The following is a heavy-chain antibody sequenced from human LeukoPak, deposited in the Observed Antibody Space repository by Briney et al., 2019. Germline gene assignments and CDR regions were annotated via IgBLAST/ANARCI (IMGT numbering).Heavy chain of an antibody. CDR3: ARDRVGYNRFDY. V-gene: IGHV3-30*04. D-gene: IGHD5-18*01. J-gene: IGHJ4*02. CDR1: GFTFSSYA. CDR2: ISYDGSNK. Sequence: GGSLRLSCAASGFTFSSYAMHWVRQAPGKGLEWVAVISYDGSNKYYADSVKGRFTISRDNAKNSLYLQMNSLRAEDTAVYYCARDRVGYNRFDYWGQGTLVTVSS.